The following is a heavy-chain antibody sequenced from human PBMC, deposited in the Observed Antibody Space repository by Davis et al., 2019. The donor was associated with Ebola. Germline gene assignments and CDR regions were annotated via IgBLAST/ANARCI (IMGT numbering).Heavy chain of an antibody. Sequence: GESLKISCAASGFTFRSYWMSWVRQAPGKGLEWVSAVTGSGGSTHYADSVKGRFTISRDNSKNTLYLQMNSLRAEDTAIYYCAKSISYTSSFAYWGQGTLVTVSS. CDR3: AKSISYTSSFAY. CDR2: VTGSGGST. J-gene: IGHJ4*02. CDR1: GFTFRSYW. D-gene: IGHD6-13*01. V-gene: IGHV3-23*01.